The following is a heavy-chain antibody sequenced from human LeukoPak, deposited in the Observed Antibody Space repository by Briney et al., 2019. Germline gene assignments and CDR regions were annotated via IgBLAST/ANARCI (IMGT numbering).Heavy chain of an antibody. CDR2: ISGSGGST. J-gene: IGHJ4*02. Sequence: ETLSLTCAVYGGSFSGYYWSRVRQAPGKGLEWVSAISGSGGSTYYADSVKGRFTISRDNSKNTLYLQMNSLRAEDTAVYYCARGRGDSSGWYYFDYWGQGTLVTVSS. D-gene: IGHD6-19*01. CDR3: ARGRGDSSGWYYFDY. CDR1: GGSFSGYY. V-gene: IGHV3-23*01.